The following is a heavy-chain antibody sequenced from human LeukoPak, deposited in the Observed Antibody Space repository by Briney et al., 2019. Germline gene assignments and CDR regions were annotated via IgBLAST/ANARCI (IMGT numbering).Heavy chain of an antibody. D-gene: IGHD3-10*01. Sequence: GGSLRLSCAASGFTFSSYSMNLVRQAPGKGLEWVSYISSSSSTIYYADSVKGRFTISRDNAKNSLYLQMNSLRAEDTAVYYCARELITGDYYGSGKVNWFDPWGQGTLVTVSS. CDR1: GFTFSSYS. V-gene: IGHV3-48*01. CDR2: ISSSSSTI. J-gene: IGHJ5*02. CDR3: ARELITGDYYGSGKVNWFDP.